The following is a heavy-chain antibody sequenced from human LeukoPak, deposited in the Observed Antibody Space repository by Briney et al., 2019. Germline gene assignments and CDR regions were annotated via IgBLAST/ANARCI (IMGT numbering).Heavy chain of an antibody. CDR1: GFTFADYA. Sequence: GGSLRLSCAASGFTFADYAMHWVRQAPGKGLEWVSGISWNSGSIGYADSVKGRFTISRDNAKNSLYLQINSRRAEDTALYYCAKGPRYQLHYPGGFDYWGQGTLVTVSS. V-gene: IGHV3-9*01. CDR3: AKGPRYQLHYPGGFDY. D-gene: IGHD2-2*01. CDR2: ISWNSGSI. J-gene: IGHJ4*02.